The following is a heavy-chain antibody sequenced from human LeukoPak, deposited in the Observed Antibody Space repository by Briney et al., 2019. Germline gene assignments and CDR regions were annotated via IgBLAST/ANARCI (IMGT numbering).Heavy chain of an antibody. CDR2: LSASSTST. Sequence: GGSLRLSCAASGFTFSDYAMTWVRQAPGMWLEWVSFLSASSTSTYYADSVKGRFTVSRDNSKNTLYLQMNTLRAEDTALYYCAKVAEYYDVVTGYYRGIFDSWGQGTLVTVSS. J-gene: IGHJ4*02. V-gene: IGHV3-23*01. D-gene: IGHD3-9*01. CDR3: AKVAEYYDVVTGYYRGIFDS. CDR1: GFTFSDYA.